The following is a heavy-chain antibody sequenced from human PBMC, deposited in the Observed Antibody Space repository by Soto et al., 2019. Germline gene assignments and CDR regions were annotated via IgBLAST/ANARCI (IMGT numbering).Heavy chain of an antibody. J-gene: IGHJ6*02. CDR2: ISSSSIYI. Sequence: EVQLVESGGGLVKPGGSLRLSCAASGFTFSSYTINWVRQAPGKGLEWVSSISSSSIYIYYADSVKGRFTISRDNAKNSLFLQMNNLRAEDTAVYFCAREGGDPPYYYFGLDVWGQGTTVTVSS. CDR1: GFTFSSYT. D-gene: IGHD6-25*01. V-gene: IGHV3-21*01. CDR3: AREGGDPPYYYFGLDV.